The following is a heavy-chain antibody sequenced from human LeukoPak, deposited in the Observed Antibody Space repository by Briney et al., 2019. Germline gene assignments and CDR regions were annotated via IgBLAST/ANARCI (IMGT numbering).Heavy chain of an antibody. J-gene: IGHJ6*02. CDR1: GFTFSSYA. Sequence: GRSLRLSCAASGFTFSSYAMHWVRQAPGKGLEWVAVISYDGSNKYYADSVKGRFTISRDNSKNTLHLQMNSLRAEDTAVYYCARALPRLRFLEWFSSGMDVWGQGTTVTVSS. D-gene: IGHD3-3*01. V-gene: IGHV3-30-3*01. CDR2: ISYDGSNK. CDR3: ARALPRLRFLEWFSSGMDV.